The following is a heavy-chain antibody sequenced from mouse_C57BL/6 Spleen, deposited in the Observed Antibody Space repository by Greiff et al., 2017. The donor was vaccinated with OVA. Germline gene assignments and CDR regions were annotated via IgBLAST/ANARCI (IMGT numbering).Heavy chain of an antibody. J-gene: IGHJ1*03. Sequence: QVQLKQPGAELVRPGSSVKLSCKASGYTFTSYWMHWVKQRPIQGLEWIGNIDPSDSETHYNQKFKDKATLTVDKSSSTAYMQLSSLTSEDSAVYYCASPITTVGYFDVWGTGTTVTVSS. CDR3: ASPITTVGYFDV. CDR1: GYTFTSYW. D-gene: IGHD1-1*01. CDR2: IDPSDSET. V-gene: IGHV1-52*01.